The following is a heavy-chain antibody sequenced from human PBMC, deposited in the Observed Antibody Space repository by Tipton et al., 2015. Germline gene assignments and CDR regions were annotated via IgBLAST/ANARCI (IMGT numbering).Heavy chain of an antibody. CDR3: ARDRKAVAGTGGLNVDY. CDR2: ISAYHGNT. Sequence: QSGAEVKKPGASVKVSCKASGYIFITYYMHWVRQAPGQGLEWMGWISAYHGNTNYAQKLQGRVTMTTDTSTSTAYMELRSLRSDDTAVYYCARDRKAVAGTGGLNVDYWGQGTLVTVSS. D-gene: IGHD6-19*01. V-gene: IGHV1-18*04. J-gene: IGHJ4*02. CDR1: GYIFITYY.